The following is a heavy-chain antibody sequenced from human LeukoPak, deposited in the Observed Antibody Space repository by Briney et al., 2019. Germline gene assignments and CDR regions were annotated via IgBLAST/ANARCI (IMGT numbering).Heavy chain of an antibody. D-gene: IGHD6-13*01. CDR1: GFTLRSYT. CDR3: ARASSAYSSSWRGYWYFDL. Sequence: GGSLRLSCAASGFTLRSYTMNWVRQAPGKGLEWVSYISSSSSTIYYADSVKGRFTISRDNAKNSLYLQMNSLRAEDTAVYYCARASSAYSSSWRGYWYFDLWGRGTLVTVSS. V-gene: IGHV3-48*04. J-gene: IGHJ2*01. CDR2: ISSSSSTI.